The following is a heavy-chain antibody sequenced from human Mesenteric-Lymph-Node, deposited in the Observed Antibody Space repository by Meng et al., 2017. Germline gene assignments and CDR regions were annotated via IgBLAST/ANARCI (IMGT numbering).Heavy chain of an antibody. V-gene: IGHV3-30*07. CDR3: ARILEPSVVLRYFDWLSKPDAFDI. CDR2: VTYDGSDK. CDR1: GFTFSSHA. D-gene: IGHD3-9*01. Sequence: GESLKISCAASGFTFSSHAMHWVRQAPGKGLEWVAVVTYDGSDKFYADSVKGRFSISRDNSKNTMYLQMNSLRAEDTAVYYCARILEPSVVLRYFDWLSKPDAFDIWGQGTMVTVSS. J-gene: IGHJ3*02.